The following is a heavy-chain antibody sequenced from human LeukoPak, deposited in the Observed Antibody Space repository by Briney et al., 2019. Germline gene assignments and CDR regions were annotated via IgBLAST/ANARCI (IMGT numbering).Heavy chain of an antibody. CDR1: GFTFSSYW. CDR3: ARGSPLSLSGYGFYLFDY. CDR2: IDSDGSST. Sequence: GGSLRLSCAASGFTFSSYWVHWVRQAPGKGLVWVSRIDSDGSSTSYADSVKGRFTISRDNAKNTLYLQMNSLRAEDTAVYYCARGSPLSLSGYGFYLFDYWGQGTLVTVSS. D-gene: IGHD5-12*01. J-gene: IGHJ4*02. V-gene: IGHV3-74*01.